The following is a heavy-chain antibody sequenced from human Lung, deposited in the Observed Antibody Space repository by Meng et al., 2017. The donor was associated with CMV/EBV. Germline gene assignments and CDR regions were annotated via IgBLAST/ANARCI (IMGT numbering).Heavy chain of an antibody. J-gene: IGHJ4*01. CDR1: GYTFSGYY. V-gene: IGHV1-2*02. D-gene: IGHD1-26*01. CDR3: ARSRVGGRGGVFDY. CDR2: INPNSGDT. Sequence: ASVXVSXKALGYTFSGYYIHWVRQAPGQGLEWMGWINPNSGDTYFTQKFQDSVTVNRDTSISTVYMELRRLRSDDTAMYYCARSRVGGRGGVFDYWGRGTMVTVSS.